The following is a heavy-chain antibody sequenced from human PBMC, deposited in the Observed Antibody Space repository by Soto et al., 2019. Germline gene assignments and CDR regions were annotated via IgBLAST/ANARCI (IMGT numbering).Heavy chain of an antibody. Sequence: QVQLVESGGGVVQPGRSLRLSCAASGFTFSSYGMHWVRQAPGKGLEWVAVTSFDGSSKYNADSVTGRFTISRDNSQNTLDLQINSLRADDTAVYYCARTVGGYNFQTMDYWGQGTLVTVSS. CDR3: ARTVGGYNFQTMDY. V-gene: IGHV3-30-3*01. CDR1: GFTFSSYG. D-gene: IGHD5-12*01. J-gene: IGHJ4*02. CDR2: TSFDGSSK.